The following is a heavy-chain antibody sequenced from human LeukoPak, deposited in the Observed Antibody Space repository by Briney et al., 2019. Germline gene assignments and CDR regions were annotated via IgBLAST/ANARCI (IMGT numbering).Heavy chain of an antibody. Sequence: GGSLRLSCAASGFTFSGYWMYWVRQAPGKGLVWVSHINSDGSSTTYADFVRGRFTISRDNAKNMLYLQMNSLRAEDTAVYYCVRDRSYDSSGIDYWGQGTLVTVSS. CDR1: GFTFSGYW. J-gene: IGHJ4*02. CDR2: INSDGSST. D-gene: IGHD3-22*01. V-gene: IGHV3-74*01. CDR3: VRDRSYDSSGIDY.